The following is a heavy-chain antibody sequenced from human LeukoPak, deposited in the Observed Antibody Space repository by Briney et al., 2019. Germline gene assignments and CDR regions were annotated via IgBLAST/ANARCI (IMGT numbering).Heavy chain of an antibody. J-gene: IGHJ4*02. CDR1: GDSVSSNIAA. CDR2: TYYRSKWYN. CDR3: ARVSMYYYDSGGYYYFDY. D-gene: IGHD3-22*01. V-gene: IGHV6-1*01. Sequence: SQTLSLTCAISGDSVSSNIAAWNWIRQSPSRGLEWLGRTYYRSKWYNDYAVSVKSRITINPDTSKNQFSLQLNSVTPEDTAVYYCARVSMYYYDSGGYYYFDYWGQGTLVTVSS.